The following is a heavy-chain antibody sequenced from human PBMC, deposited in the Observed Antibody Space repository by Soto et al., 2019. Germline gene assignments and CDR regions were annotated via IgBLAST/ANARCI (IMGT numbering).Heavy chain of an antibody. Sequence: TSETLSLTCTVSGGSISSGGYYWSWIRQHPGKGLEWIGYIYYNGATYYNPSLKSRVTISVDTFKNQFSLKLSSVTAADTAVYYCARAPPGSCTGGTCYYFDYWGQGTLVTVSS. V-gene: IGHV4-31*03. D-gene: IGHD2-15*01. CDR1: GGSISSGGYY. CDR3: ARAPPGSCTGGTCYYFDY. CDR2: IYYNGAT. J-gene: IGHJ4*02.